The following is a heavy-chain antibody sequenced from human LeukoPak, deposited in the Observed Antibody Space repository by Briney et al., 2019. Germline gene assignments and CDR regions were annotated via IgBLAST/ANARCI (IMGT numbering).Heavy chain of an antibody. CDR2: SNNDGRDT. Sequence: GGSLRLSCAASGFTFSSYWMHWVRQAPGKGLMWVSRSNNDGRDTTYADSVKGRFTTSRDNAKDTLYLQMNSLRAEDTAVYYCARDGGGSSGYYWGLGYWGQGTLVTVSS. J-gene: IGHJ4*02. CDR1: GFTFSSYW. D-gene: IGHD3-22*01. V-gene: IGHV3-74*01. CDR3: ARDGGGSSGYYWGLGY.